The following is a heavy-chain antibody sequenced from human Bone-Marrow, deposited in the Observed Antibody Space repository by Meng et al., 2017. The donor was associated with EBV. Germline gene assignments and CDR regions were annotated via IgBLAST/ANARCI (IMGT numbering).Heavy chain of an antibody. J-gene: IGHJ4*02. V-gene: IGHV1-18*01. CDR2: ISTYNGNT. CDR1: GYIFNTYG. CDR3: ARGGYCVSTSCAHFDY. D-gene: IGHD2-2*03. Sequence: VQLMQSGAEVEKPGASVKVSCKTSGYIFNTYGVTWVRQAPGQGLEWMGWISTYNGNTNYAQKFQGRVTMTTDTSTSTVYLELRSLRSDDTAVYFCARGGYCVSTSCAHFDYWGQGTLVTVSS.